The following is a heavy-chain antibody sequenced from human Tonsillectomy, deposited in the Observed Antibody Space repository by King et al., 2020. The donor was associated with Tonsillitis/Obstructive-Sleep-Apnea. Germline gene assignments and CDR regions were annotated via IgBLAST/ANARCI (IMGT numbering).Heavy chain of an antibody. CDR1: GYTFNTNT. V-gene: IGHV1-18*01. Sequence: QLVQSGAEVKKPGASVKVSCKASGYTFNTNTITWVRQAPGQGLEWMGWISGYNDNIVYAQKFQGRVTMTIDKSTSTAYMELRSLRSDDTAVYYCARPLSPQYAYGQTGFDYWGQGTLVTVSP. CDR2: ISGYNDNI. CDR3: ARPLSPQYAYGQTGFDY. D-gene: IGHD2-2*01. J-gene: IGHJ4*02.